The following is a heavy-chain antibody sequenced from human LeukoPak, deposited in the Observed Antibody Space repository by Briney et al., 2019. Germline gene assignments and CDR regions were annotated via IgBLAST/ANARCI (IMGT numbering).Heavy chain of an antibody. D-gene: IGHD5-12*01. V-gene: IGHV4-39*07. CDR1: GGSISSSSYY. CDR2: IYYSGST. CDR3: AWRGGFKRIVATTKRALAPFDP. J-gene: IGHJ5*02. Sequence: SETLSLTCTVSGGSISSSSYYWGWIRQPPGKGLEWIGSIYYSGSTYYNPSLKSRVTISVDTSKNQFSLKLSSVTAADTAVYYCAWRGGFKRIVATTKRALAPFDPWGQGTLVTVSS.